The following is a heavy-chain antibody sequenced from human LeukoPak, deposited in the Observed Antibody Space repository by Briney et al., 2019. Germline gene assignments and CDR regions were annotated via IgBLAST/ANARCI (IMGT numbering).Heavy chain of an antibody. CDR1: GFTFSSYA. CDR3: AKDASSSSGYSWFDP. V-gene: IGHV3-23*01. Sequence: GGSLRLSCAASGFTFSSYAMSWVRQAPGKGLEWVSYISGSGGSTYYADSVKGRFTISRDNSKNTLYLQMNSLRAEDTAVYYCAKDASSSSGYSWFDPWGQGTLVTVSS. CDR2: ISGSGGST. J-gene: IGHJ5*02. D-gene: IGHD6-6*01.